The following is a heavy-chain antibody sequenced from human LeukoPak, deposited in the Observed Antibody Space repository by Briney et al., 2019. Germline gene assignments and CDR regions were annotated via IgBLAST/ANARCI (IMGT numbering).Heavy chain of an antibody. CDR2: IKQDGSEK. V-gene: IGHV3-7*01. CDR3: ARDDRRRDGYNWYDAFDI. Sequence: GGSLRLSCAASGFTFSSYWMSWVRQAPGKGLEWVANIKQDGSEKYYVDSVKGRFTISRDNAKNSLYLQMNSLRAEDTAVYYCARDDRRRDGYNWYDAFDIWGQGTMVTVSS. J-gene: IGHJ3*02. D-gene: IGHD5-24*01. CDR1: GFTFSSYW.